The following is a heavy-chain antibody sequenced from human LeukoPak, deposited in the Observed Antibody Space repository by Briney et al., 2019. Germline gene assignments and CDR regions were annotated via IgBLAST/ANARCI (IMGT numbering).Heavy chain of an antibody. CDR3: ARSPKYYYGSGTGGFDP. CDR1: GGSISSSGYY. CDR2: MYYSGST. V-gene: IGHV4-39*07. Sequence: PSETLSLTCTVSGGSISSSGYYWGWIRQPPGKGLEWIGSMYYSGSTNYNPSLKSRVTISVDTSKNQFSLKLSSVTAADTAVYYCARSPKYYYGSGTGGFDPWGQGTLVTVSS. J-gene: IGHJ5*02. D-gene: IGHD3-10*01.